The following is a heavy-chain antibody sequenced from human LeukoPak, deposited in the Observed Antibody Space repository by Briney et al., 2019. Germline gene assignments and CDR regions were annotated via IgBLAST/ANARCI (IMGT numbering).Heavy chain of an antibody. CDR3: AAVAGYYYYAMEV. D-gene: IGHD6-19*01. CDR2: ISVSSATT. J-gene: IGHJ6*02. Sequence: GGSLRLSCAASGFTFSSYAMSSVRQAPGKGLECVSVISVSSATTYYADSVKGGFTISRDNSKSTLYLQMSSLRAEDTAVYYCAAVAGYYYYAMEVWGQGTTVTVSS. V-gene: IGHV3-23*01. CDR1: GFTFSSYA.